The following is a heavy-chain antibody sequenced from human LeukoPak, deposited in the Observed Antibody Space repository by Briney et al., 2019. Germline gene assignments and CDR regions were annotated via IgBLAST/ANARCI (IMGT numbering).Heavy chain of an antibody. Sequence: PGGSLRLSCEASGFTFSSYAMSWVRQAPGKGLQWVSGISCSGGNTDYADSVKGRFTDSKDNSKTTLYLQMNSLRAEDTAIYYCAKDRRITYSYLCYAFDIWGLGTMVTVSS. CDR2: ISCSGGNT. J-gene: IGHJ3*02. CDR1: GFTFSSYA. D-gene: IGHD5-18*01. CDR3: AKDRRITYSYLCYAFDI. V-gene: IGHV3-23*01.